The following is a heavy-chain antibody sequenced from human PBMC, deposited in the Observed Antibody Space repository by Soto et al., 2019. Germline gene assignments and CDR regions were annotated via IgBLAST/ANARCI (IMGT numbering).Heavy chain of an antibody. V-gene: IGHV4-30-4*08. CDR2: IHYSGSI. CDR1: GGSISYEYYH. D-gene: IGHD2-21*02. Sequence: QVQLQQSGPGLVKPSQTLSLTCTVSGGSISYEYYHWTWIRQSPGKGLEWIGYIHYSGSIIYNPSFKSRVTISVDTSKNQFSLQLSSVNAADTAVYFCAREDDGGDRDYYGLDVWGQGTTVTVSS. CDR3: AREDDGGDRDYYGLDV. J-gene: IGHJ6*02.